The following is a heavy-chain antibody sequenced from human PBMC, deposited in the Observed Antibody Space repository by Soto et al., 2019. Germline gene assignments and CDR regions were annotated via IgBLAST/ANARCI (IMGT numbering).Heavy chain of an antibody. CDR2: IYYSGST. V-gene: IGHV4-30-4*01. Sequence: ASETLSLTCTVSGGSISSGDYYWSWIRQPPGKGLEWIGYIYYSGSTYYNPSLKSRVTISVDTSKNQFSLKLSSVTAADTAVYYCARGADIVVVPAALDYWGQGTLVTVSS. CDR3: ARGADIVVVPAALDY. J-gene: IGHJ4*02. CDR1: GGSISSGDYY. D-gene: IGHD2-2*01.